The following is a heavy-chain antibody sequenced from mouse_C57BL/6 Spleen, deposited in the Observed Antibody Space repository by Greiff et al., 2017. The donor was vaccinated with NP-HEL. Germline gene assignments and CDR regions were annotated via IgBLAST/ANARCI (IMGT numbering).Heavy chain of an antibody. J-gene: IGHJ2*01. D-gene: IGHD1-1*01. Sequence: QVQLQQPGAELVMPGASVKLSCKASGYTFTSYWMHWVKQRPGQGLEWIGEIDPSDSYTNYNQKFKGKSTLTVDKSSSTAYMQLSSLTSEDSAVYYCARRIYYYGSDYWGQGTTLTVSS. CDR3: ARRIYYYGSDY. V-gene: IGHV1-69*01. CDR2: IDPSDSYT. CDR1: GYTFTSYW.